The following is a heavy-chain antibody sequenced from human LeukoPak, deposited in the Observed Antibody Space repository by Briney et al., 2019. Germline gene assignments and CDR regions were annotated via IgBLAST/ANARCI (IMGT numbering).Heavy chain of an antibody. Sequence: PSETLSLTCAVYGGSFSGYYWSWIRQPPGKVLEWIGEINHSGSTNYNPSLKSRVTISVDTSKNQFSLKLSSVTAADTAVYYCARGSILTGYSYYYYGMDVWGQGTAVTVSS. J-gene: IGHJ6*02. V-gene: IGHV4-34*01. D-gene: IGHD3-9*01. CDR1: GGSFSGYY. CDR2: INHSGST. CDR3: ARGSILTGYSYYYYGMDV.